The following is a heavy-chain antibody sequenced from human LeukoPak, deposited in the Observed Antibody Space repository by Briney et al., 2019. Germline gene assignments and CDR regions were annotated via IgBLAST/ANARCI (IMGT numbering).Heavy chain of an antibody. CDR2: VFFTGRT. CDR1: GASISSDHMY. V-gene: IGHV4-39*02. Sequence: SETLSLNCSVSGASISSDHMYWGWIRQSPGKGLEWIGTVFFTGRTFYNPSLKSRVSISVDTSKRHFSLRLPSVTAADTAVYYCARRSVAVDTAMVTDWGQGTLVTVSS. D-gene: IGHD5-18*01. CDR3: ARRSVAVDTAMVTD. J-gene: IGHJ4*02.